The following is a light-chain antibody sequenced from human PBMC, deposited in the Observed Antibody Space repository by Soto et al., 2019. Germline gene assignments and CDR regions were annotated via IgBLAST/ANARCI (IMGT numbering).Light chain of an antibody. CDR3: QQYNNWPFPSWT. V-gene: IGKV3-15*01. CDR1: QSVSSN. CDR2: GAS. J-gene: IGKJ1*01. Sequence: EIVMTQSPATLSVSPGERATLSCRASQSVSSNLAWYQQKPGQAPRLLIYGASTRATGIPARFSGSGSGTEFTLTISSLQSEDFAVYYGQQYNNWPFPSWTLGQGTKVEIK.